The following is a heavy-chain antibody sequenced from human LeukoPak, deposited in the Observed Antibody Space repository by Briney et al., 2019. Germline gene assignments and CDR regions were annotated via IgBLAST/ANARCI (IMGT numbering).Heavy chain of an antibody. V-gene: IGHV3-9*03. CDR2: ISWNSGSI. CDR3: AKAVGATYNYMDV. Sequence: PGGSLRLSCAASGLTFDDYAMHWVRQAPGKGLEWVSGISWNSGSIGYADSVKGRFTISRDNAKSSLYLQMNSLRTEDMAFYYCAKAVGATYNYMDVWGNGTTVTVSS. J-gene: IGHJ6*03. CDR1: GLTFDDYA. D-gene: IGHD1-26*01.